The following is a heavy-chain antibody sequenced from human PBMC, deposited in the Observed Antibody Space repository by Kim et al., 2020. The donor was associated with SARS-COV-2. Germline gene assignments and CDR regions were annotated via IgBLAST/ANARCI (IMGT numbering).Heavy chain of an antibody. CDR2: IIPILGIA. Sequence: SVKVSCKASGGTFSSYAISWVRQAPGQGLEWMGRIIPILGIANYALKFQGRVTITADKSTSTAYMELSSLRSEDTAVYYCAREVWQWLTPYYFDYWGQGTLVTVSS. J-gene: IGHJ4*02. CDR3: AREVWQWLTPYYFDY. V-gene: IGHV1-69*04. CDR1: GGTFSSYA. D-gene: IGHD6-19*01.